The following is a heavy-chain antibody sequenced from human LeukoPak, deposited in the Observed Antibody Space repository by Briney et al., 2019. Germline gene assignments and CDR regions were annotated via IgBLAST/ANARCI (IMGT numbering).Heavy chain of an antibody. CDR1: GFTFSSYA. J-gene: IGHJ4*02. D-gene: IGHD3-10*01. Sequence: GGSLRLSCAASGFTFSSYAMSWVRQAPGKGLEWVSAIRGSGGSTYYADSVKGRFTISRDNSKNTLYLQMNSLRAEDTAVYHCAKVGDYYYGSGLFDYWGQGTLVTVSS. CDR3: AKVGDYYYGSGLFDY. V-gene: IGHV3-23*01. CDR2: IRGSGGST.